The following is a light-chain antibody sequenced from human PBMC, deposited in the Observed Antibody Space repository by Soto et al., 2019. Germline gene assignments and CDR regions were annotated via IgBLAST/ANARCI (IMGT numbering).Light chain of an antibody. CDR1: QGISNY. CDR3: QQYNSAPRFT. J-gene: IGKJ3*01. Sequence: DIQMTQSPSSLSASVGDRVTITCRASQGISNYLAWYQQKPGKVPKLLIYAASTLQSGVPSRFSSSGSGTDFTLTISSLQPEDVATYYCQQYNSAPRFTFGPGTKVDIK. CDR2: AAS. V-gene: IGKV1-27*01.